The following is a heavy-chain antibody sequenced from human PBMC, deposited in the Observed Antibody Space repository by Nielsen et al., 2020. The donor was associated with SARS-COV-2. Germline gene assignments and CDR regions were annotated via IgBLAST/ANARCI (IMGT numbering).Heavy chain of an antibody. Sequence: GESLKISCAASGFTFSSFPMHWVRQAPGKGLEWLAIISYDSTNDHYADSVKGRFTVSKDTSKDTLYLQMNSLNLEDTAVYYCARETLDHTSSFIDHWGQGTLVTVSS. CDR3: ARETLDHTSSFIDH. D-gene: IGHD1-26*01. CDR1: GFTFSSFP. J-gene: IGHJ5*02. CDR2: ISYDSTND. V-gene: IGHV3-30-3*01.